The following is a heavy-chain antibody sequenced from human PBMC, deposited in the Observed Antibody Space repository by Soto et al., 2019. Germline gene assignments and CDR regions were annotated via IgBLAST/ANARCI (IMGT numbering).Heavy chain of an antibody. CDR2: TYYRSKWYN. J-gene: IGHJ6*02. V-gene: IGHV6-1*01. CDR3: ARGGGYSYELTGYYYYGMDV. D-gene: IGHD5-18*01. CDR1: GDSVSSNSAA. Sequence: PSQTLSLTCAISGDSVSSNSAAWNWIRQSPSRGLEWLGRTYYRSKWYNDYAVSVKSRITINPDTSKNQFSLQLNSVTPEDTAVYYCARGGGYSYELTGYYYYGMDVWGQGTTVTVSS.